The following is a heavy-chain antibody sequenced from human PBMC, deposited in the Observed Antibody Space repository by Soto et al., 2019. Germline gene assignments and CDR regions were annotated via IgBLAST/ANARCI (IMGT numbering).Heavy chain of an antibody. CDR1: GGSISSYY. D-gene: IGHD6-19*01. J-gene: IGHJ4*02. V-gene: IGHV4-59*08. Sequence: SETLSLTCTVSGGSISSYYGSWIRQPPGKGLEWIGYIYYSGSTNYTPPLKSRVTISGDTSKNQFALKLSSVTAADPALYYCASLLLAVAGSRFDSWGQGTLVPASS. CDR2: IYYSGST. CDR3: ASLLLAVAGSRFDS.